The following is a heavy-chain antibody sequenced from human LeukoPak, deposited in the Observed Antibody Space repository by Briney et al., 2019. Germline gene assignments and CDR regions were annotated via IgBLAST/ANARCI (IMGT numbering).Heavy chain of an antibody. CDR2: IYYSGST. CDR3: ARVDRGYYDSSGYYSGYYFDY. J-gene: IGHJ4*02. CDR1: GGSISSYY. Sequence: SETLSLTCIVSGGSISSYYWSWIRQPPGKGLEWIGYIYYSGSTNYNPSPKSRVTISVDTSKNQFSLKLSSVTAADTAVYYCARVDRGYYDSSGYYSGYYFDYWGQGTLVTVSS. V-gene: IGHV4-59*01. D-gene: IGHD3-22*01.